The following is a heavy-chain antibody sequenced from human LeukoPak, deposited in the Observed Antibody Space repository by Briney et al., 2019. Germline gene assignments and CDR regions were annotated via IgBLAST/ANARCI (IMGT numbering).Heavy chain of an antibody. J-gene: IGHJ3*02. CDR1: GGSISSYY. V-gene: IGHV4-59*12. CDR3: ARGIAAASERALDI. D-gene: IGHD6-13*01. Sequence: PSETLSLTCTVSGGSISSYYWSWIRQPPGKGLEWIGYIHYSGSTNYNPSLKSRVTISVDTSKNQFSLKLTSVTAADTAVYYCARGIAAASERALDIWGQGTTVTVSS. CDR2: IHYSGST.